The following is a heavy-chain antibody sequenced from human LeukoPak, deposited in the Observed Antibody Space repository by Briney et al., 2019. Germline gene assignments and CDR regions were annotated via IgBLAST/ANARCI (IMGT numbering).Heavy chain of an antibody. CDR3: VKGKSILSDP. CDR1: GFTFSSYA. CDR2: ISCSGGNK. J-gene: IGHJ5*02. Sequence: GGSLRLSCAASGFTFSSYAMSWVRQAPEKGLEWVSGISCSGGNKYYADSVKGRFTITRDNSVSTLYLQMNSLRAEDTALYYCVKGKSILSDPWGQGTLVTVSS. V-gene: IGHV3-23*01.